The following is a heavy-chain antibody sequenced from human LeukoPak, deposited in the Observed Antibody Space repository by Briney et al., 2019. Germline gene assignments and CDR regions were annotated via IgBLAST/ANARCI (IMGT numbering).Heavy chain of an antibody. CDR1: GFSFSAYW. D-gene: IGHD2-15*01. J-gene: IGHJ4*02. CDR3: ARFGYVAAVDV. CDR2: INPAGSES. V-gene: IGHV3-7*01. Sequence: GGSLRLSCAASGFSFSAYWMTWVRQAPGTGLEWVANINPAGSESYYVDPVKGRFSISRDNAKNLVYLQMNSLRAEDTAVYHCARFGYVAAVDVWGQGTPVTVSS.